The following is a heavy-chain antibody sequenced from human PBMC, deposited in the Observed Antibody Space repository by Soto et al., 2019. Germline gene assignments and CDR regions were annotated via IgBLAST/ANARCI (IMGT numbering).Heavy chain of an antibody. J-gene: IGHJ4*02. D-gene: IGHD6-13*01. CDR3: AKDQGSSWYEIDY. V-gene: IGHV3-21*04. CDR2: ISSSSSYI. Sequence: GVLRLSCAASGFAFISYSMNWVRQAPGKGLEWVSSISSSSSYIFYADSVKGRFTISRDNAENSLYLQMNSLRAEDTAVYYCAKDQGSSWYEIDYWGQGT. CDR1: GFAFISYS.